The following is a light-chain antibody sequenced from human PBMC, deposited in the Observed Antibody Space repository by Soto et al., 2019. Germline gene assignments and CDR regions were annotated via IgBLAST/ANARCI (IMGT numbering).Light chain of an antibody. Sequence: QSALTHPASLSGSPGQSITISFTGTSSDVGGYNYVSWYQQHPGKAPKLMIYEVSTRPSVVSNRFSGSKSDNTASLTISGLQAEDEPDYYCRSYTSFSTYVFGTGTKVTV. V-gene: IGLV2-14*01. CDR3: RSYTSFSTYV. J-gene: IGLJ1*01. CDR1: SSDVGGYNY. CDR2: EVS.